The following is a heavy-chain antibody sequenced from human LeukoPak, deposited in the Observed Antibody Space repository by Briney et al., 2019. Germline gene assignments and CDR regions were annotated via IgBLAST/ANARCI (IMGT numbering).Heavy chain of an antibody. CDR1: GASISSYY. J-gene: IGHJ4*02. D-gene: IGHD3-22*01. CDR3: ARVPGYYDSSGYSYFYLDY. V-gene: IGHV4-59*01. CDR2: IYYSGST. Sequence: SETLSLTCTVSGASISSYYWIWIRQPPGKGLEWIGHIYYSGSTNYNPSLKSRVTISVDTSKNQFSLNLSSVTAEDTAVYYCARVPGYYDSSGYSYFYLDYWAPGTLVTVSS.